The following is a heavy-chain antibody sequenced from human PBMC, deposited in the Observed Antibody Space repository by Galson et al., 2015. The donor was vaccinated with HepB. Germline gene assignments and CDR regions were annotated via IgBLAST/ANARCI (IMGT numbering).Heavy chain of an antibody. J-gene: IGHJ2*01. D-gene: IGHD1-1*01. Sequence: SVKVSCKASGGTLSSYAISWVRQAPGQGLEWMGGIIPIFGTANYAQKFQGRVTITADKSTSTAYMELSSLRSEDTAVYYCARGERHYWYFDLWGRGTLVTVSS. V-gene: IGHV1-69*06. CDR2: IIPIFGTA. CDR3: ARGERHYWYFDL. CDR1: GGTLSSYA.